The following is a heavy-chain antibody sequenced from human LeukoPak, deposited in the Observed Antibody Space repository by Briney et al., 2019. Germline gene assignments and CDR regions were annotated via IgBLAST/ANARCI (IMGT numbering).Heavy chain of an antibody. J-gene: IGHJ4*02. Sequence: SVKVSCKASGGTFSSCAISWVRQAPGQGREWMGRIIPIFGTANYAQKFQGRVTITTDESTSTAYMELSSLRSEDTAVYYCARGSPVYYGDQTFDYWGQGTLVTVSS. CDR3: ARGSPVYYGDQTFDY. CDR1: GGTFSSCA. CDR2: IIPIFGTA. D-gene: IGHD4-17*01. V-gene: IGHV1-69*05.